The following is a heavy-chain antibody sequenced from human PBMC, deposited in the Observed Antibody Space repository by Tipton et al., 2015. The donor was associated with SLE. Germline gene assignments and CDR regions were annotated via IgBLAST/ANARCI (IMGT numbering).Heavy chain of an antibody. J-gene: IGHJ4*02. V-gene: IGHV4-34*01. CDR2: INHSGST. CDR1: GGSFSGYY. Sequence: TLSLTCAVYGGSFSGYYWSWIRQPPGKGLEWIGEINHSGSTNYNPSLKSRVTISVDTSKNQFSLKLSSVTAADTAVYYCARGYYYDSSGYPLDYWGQGTLVTVSS. CDR3: ARGYYYDSSGYPLDY. D-gene: IGHD3-22*01.